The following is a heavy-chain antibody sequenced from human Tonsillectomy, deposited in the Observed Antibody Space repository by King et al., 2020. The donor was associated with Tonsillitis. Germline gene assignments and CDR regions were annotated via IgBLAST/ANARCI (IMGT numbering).Heavy chain of an antibody. CDR1: GYSISSNYY. CDR3: ARGGGDSLERLFDP. CDR2: IYHSGST. J-gene: IGHJ5*02. D-gene: IGHD4-17*01. Sequence: QLQESGPGLVKPSETLSLTCTVSGYSISSNYYWGWIRQPPGKGLEWIGSIYHSGSTYYNPSLKSRVTISVDTSKSQFSLNLSSVTAADTAVYYCARGGGDSLERLFDPWGQGTLGTVSS. V-gene: IGHV4-38-2*02.